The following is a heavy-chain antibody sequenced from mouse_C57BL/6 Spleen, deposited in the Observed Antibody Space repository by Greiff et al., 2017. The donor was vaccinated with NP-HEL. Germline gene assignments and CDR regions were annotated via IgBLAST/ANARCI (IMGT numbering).Heavy chain of an antibody. V-gene: IGHV6-3*01. Sequence: EVKLMESGGGLVQPGGSMKLSCVASGFTFSNYWMNWVRQSPEKGLEWVAQIRLKSDNYATHYAESVKGRFTISRDDSKSSVYLQMNNLRAEDTGIYYCTGGYYGTNFFAYWGQGTLVTVSA. CDR2: IRLKSDNYAT. D-gene: IGHD2-1*01. CDR1: GFTFSNYW. CDR3: TGGYYGTNFFAY. J-gene: IGHJ3*01.